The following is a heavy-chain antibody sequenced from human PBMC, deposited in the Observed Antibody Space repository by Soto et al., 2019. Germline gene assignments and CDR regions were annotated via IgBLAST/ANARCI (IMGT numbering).Heavy chain of an antibody. CDR1: GDSVSSNSAA. CDR2: TYYRSKWYN. J-gene: IGHJ6*02. D-gene: IGHD3-10*01. CDR3: ARGLNYYDSGSPSYGLDV. V-gene: IGHV6-1*01. Sequence: SQTLSLTCATSGDSVSSNSAAWNWIRQSPSRGLEWLGRTYYRSKWYNDYAVSVESRITINPDPSKNQFSLQLNSVTPEDTAVYFRARGLNYYDSGSPSYGLDVSGQGTTVTLSS.